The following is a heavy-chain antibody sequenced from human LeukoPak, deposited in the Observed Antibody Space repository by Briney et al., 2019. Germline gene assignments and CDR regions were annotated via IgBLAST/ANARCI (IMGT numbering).Heavy chain of an antibody. CDR1: GDSISTSNSY. Sequence: SETLSLTCTVSGDSISTSNSYWGWIRQPPGKGLEWIGSIYYSGNTYYNPSLKSRVTMSIDTSKNQFSLKLTSVTAVDTAVYYCARTVADYAFDIWGQGTMVTVSS. V-gene: IGHV4-39*07. CDR2: IYYSGNT. CDR3: ARTVADYAFDI. D-gene: IGHD6-19*01. J-gene: IGHJ3*02.